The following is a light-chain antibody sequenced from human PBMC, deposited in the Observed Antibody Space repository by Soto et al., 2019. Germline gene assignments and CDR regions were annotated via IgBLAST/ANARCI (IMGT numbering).Light chain of an antibody. CDR2: DAS. V-gene: IGKV3-11*01. J-gene: IGKJ1*01. Sequence: EIVLTQSPGTLSLSPGERATLSCRPSQSVDNRLAWYQHIPGQAPRLLIYDASNRANGIPARFSGSGSGTDFTLTISSLEPEDFAVYYCQQRSNWRPWTFGQGTKVDIK. CDR3: QQRSNWRPWT. CDR1: QSVDNR.